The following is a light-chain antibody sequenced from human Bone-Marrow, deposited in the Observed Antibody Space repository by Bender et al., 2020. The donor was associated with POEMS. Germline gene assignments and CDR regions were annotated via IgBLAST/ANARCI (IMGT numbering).Light chain of an antibody. CDR2: QGP. V-gene: IGLV2-23*01. Sequence: QSALTQPAAVSGSPGQSITVSCTGTSSDIGSHVLVSWYQHHPGKAPKLMIYQGPTRPSERSDRFSGSKSANTASSAISGHHAEDDGDYYYCSYAGINILFGTGTKVTVL. CDR3: CSYAGINIL. J-gene: IGLJ1*01. CDR1: SSDIGSHVL.